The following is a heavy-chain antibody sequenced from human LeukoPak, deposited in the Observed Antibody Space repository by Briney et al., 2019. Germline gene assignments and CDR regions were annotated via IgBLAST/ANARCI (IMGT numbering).Heavy chain of an antibody. CDR1: GFTFSAYS. Sequence: GGSLRLSCAASGFTFSAYSMNWVRQAPGKGLEWISYIGISSGNTKYADSVKGRFTISGDKAKNSLYLQMNGLRAEDTAVYYCARDYKYAFDNWGQGTLVTVSS. V-gene: IGHV3-48*01. CDR3: ARDYKYAFDN. D-gene: IGHD5-24*01. J-gene: IGHJ4*02. CDR2: IGISSGNT.